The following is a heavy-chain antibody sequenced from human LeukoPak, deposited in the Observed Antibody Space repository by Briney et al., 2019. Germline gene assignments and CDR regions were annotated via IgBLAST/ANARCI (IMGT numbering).Heavy chain of an antibody. CDR3: AREYISSSFDY. D-gene: IGHD6-6*01. V-gene: IGHV3-30*01. CDR1: GFTFSSYA. Sequence: GGPLRLSCAASGFTFSSYAMHWVRQAPGKGLEWVAVISYDGSNKYYADSVKGRFTISRDNSKNTLYLQMNSLRAEDTAVYYCAREYISSSFDYWGQGTLVTVSS. CDR2: ISYDGSNK. J-gene: IGHJ4*02.